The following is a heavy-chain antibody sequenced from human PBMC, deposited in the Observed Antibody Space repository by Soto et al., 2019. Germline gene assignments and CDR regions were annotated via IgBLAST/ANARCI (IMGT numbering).Heavy chain of an antibody. V-gene: IGHV4-59*01. CDR3: ARGGRAAYYYYLGV. CDR2: IYYSGST. Sequence: QVQLQESGPGLVKPSETLSLTCNVSGVSINTYYWSWIRQPPGKGLEWIGYIYYSGSTNYNPSLKSRVTISVDTSKNQFSLKLSSVTAADTAVYYCARGGRAAYYYYLGVWGKGTTVTVSS. CDR1: GVSINTYY. J-gene: IGHJ6*03.